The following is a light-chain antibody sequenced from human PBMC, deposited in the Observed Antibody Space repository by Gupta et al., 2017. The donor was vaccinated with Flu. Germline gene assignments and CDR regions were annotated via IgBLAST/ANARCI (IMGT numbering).Light chain of an antibody. Sequence: QSVLTQPPSTSWPPGQRVTFSCSGGNSNIGINYVYWYQQLPGAAPKLIIYKSNQRPSGVPDRFSGSKYGTSASLAISGLRAEDEAEYYCATWDDSRSAVVFGGGTKLTVL. CDR1: NSNIGINY. CDR3: ATWDDSRSAVV. J-gene: IGLJ2*01. V-gene: IGLV1-47*01. CDR2: KSN.